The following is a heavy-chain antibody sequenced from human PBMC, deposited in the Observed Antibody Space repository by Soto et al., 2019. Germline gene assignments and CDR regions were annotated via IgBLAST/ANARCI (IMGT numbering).Heavy chain of an antibody. Sequence: GGSLRLSGEASGFKFDDYMMHWVRQAPGKGLEWISYISTSGRDTEYADSVKGRFLISRDNAKRSLYLQMNSLRVEETAVYYCARWLEVLTTSDSWGQGTLVTVSS. CDR2: ISTSGRDT. CDR3: ARWLEVLTTSDS. D-gene: IGHD3-22*01. CDR1: GFKFDDYM. V-gene: IGHV3-21*05. J-gene: IGHJ4*02.